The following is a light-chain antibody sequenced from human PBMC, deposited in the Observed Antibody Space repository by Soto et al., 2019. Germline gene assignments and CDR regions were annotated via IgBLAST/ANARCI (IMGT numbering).Light chain of an antibody. CDR1: QSLVHSDGIAY. J-gene: IGKJ5*01. V-gene: IGKV2-30*02. CDR2: KVS. CDR3: MQGTHWPIT. Sequence: VMTQLPLSLSVTPGEPASISCRSNQSLVHSDGIAYFSWFQQRPGRSPRRLIYKVSNRDSGVPARFSGSGPGTDFALKISRVEAEDVGVYYCMQGTHWPITFGQGTRLEIK.